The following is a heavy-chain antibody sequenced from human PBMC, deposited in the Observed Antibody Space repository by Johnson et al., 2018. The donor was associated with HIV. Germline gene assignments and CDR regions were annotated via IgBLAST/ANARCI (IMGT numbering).Heavy chain of an antibody. J-gene: IGHJ3*02. CDR3: ARDQVVEMATIIGDDAFDI. CDR1: GFTFSSYA. D-gene: IGHD5-24*01. CDR2: ISYDGSNK. V-gene: IGHV3-30-3*01. Sequence: QVQLVESGGGVVQPGRSLRLSCAASGFTFSSYAMHWVRQAPGKGLEWVAVISYDGSNKYYADSVKGRFTIYRDNSKNTLYLQMNSLRAEDTAVYYCARDQVVEMATIIGDDAFDIWGQGTMVTVSS.